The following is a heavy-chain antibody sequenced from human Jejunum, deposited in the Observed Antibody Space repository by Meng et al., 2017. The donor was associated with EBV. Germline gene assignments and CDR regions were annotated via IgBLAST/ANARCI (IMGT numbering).Heavy chain of an antibody. D-gene: IGHD2-21*01. J-gene: IGHJ4*02. CDR2: IYHSGST. V-gene: IGHV4-4*02. CDR1: SGSIFSSNW. Sequence: MPLKESGPGLVKPSGTLSLTCAVSSGSIFSSNWWTWVRQPPGKGLEWIGEIYHSGSTNYNPSLKSRITMSLDKSKNQFSLKLRSVTAADTAVYYCASIHPSVDSWGPGTLVTVSS. CDR3: ASIHPSVDS.